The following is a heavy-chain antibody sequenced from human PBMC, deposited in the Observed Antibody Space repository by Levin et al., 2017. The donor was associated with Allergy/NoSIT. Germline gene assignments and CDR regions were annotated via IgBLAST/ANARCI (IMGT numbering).Heavy chain of an antibody. CDR1: GFSLSTGGVG. V-gene: IGHV2-5*02. D-gene: IGHD2-15*01. CDR3: EHDSCCSGGSCSDAFDI. CDR2: IYWDDDK. Sequence: SGPTLVKPTQTLTLTCTFSGFSLSTGGVGVGWIRQPPGKALEWLALIYWDDDKRYSPSLKSRRTITKDTSKNQVVLTMTTMDPLDPGTYYGEHDSCCSGGSCSDAFDIWGQGTMVTVSP. J-gene: IGHJ3*02.